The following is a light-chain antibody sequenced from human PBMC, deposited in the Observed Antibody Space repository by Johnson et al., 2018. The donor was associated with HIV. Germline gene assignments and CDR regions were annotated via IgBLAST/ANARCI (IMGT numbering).Light chain of an antibody. CDR3: AAWDDRLNGYV. CDR2: RIT. CDR1: SSNIGNNT. J-gene: IGLJ1*01. V-gene: IGLV1-44*01. Sequence: QPVLTQPPSASGTPGQRVTISCSGSSSNIGNNTVNWYQQLPGTAPKLLIYRITHRPSGIPDRFTGSKSGTSASLALSGLQAEDEAEYYCAAWDDRLNGYVFGTGTKVTVL.